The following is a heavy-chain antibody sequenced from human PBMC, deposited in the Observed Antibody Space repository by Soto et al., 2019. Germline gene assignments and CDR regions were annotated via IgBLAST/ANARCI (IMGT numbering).Heavy chain of an antibody. Sequence: GGSLRLSCAASGFTFSSYAMHWVRQAPGKGLEWVAVISYDGSNKYYADSVKGRFTISRDNSKDTLYLQMNSLRAEDTAVYYCARDLFYYGSGARYYYYGMDVWGQGTTVTVSS. CDR1: GFTFSSYA. J-gene: IGHJ6*02. CDR2: ISYDGSNK. CDR3: ARDLFYYGSGARYYYYGMDV. D-gene: IGHD3-10*01. V-gene: IGHV3-30-3*01.